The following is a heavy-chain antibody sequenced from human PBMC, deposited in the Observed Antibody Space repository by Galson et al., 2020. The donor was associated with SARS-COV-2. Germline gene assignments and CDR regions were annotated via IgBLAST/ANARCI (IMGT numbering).Heavy chain of an antibody. V-gene: IGHV1-24*01. CDR3: ATIGVPAAISWFDP. J-gene: IGHJ5*02. Sequence: ASVKVSCKVSGYTLTELSMHWVRQAPGKGLEWMGGFDPEDGETIYAQKFQGRVTMTEDTSTDTAYMGLSSLRSEDTAVYYCATIGVPAAISWFDPWGQGTLVTVSS. CDR1: GYTLTELS. CDR2: FDPEDGET. D-gene: IGHD2-2*01.